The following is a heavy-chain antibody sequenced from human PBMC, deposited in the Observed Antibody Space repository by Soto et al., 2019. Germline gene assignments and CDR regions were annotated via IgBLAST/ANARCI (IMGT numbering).Heavy chain of an antibody. J-gene: IGHJ4*02. Sequence: QLQLQESGPGLVKPSETLSLTCTVSGGSISSRSYYWGWIRQPPGKGLEWIGSIYYSGNAYYNPSLKSLVAVSVDTSKNQFSLKVTSVTATDTAVYYCARHKDTSSRYLLPDFWGQGTLVTVSS. CDR1: GGSISSRSYY. V-gene: IGHV4-39*01. CDR2: IYYSGNA. D-gene: IGHD6-13*01. CDR3: ARHKDTSSRYLLPDF.